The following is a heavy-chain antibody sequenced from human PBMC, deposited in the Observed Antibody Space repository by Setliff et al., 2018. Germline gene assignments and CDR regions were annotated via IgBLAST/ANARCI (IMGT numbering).Heavy chain of an antibody. D-gene: IGHD4-17*01. Sequence: PSETLSLTCTVSGYSISSGHYWGWIRQPPGKGLEWIGSISHSGSTYYNPSLRSRVTISLDTSKNQFSPKLTSVTAADTAVYYCAGGRRYDYGWDFDYWGQGTPVTVS. CDR2: ISHSGST. CDR3: AGGRRYDYGWDFDY. J-gene: IGHJ4*02. V-gene: IGHV4-38-2*02. CDR1: GYSISSGHY.